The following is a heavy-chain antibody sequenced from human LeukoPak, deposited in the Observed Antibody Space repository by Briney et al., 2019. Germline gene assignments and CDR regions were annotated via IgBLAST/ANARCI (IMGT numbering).Heavy chain of an antibody. D-gene: IGHD3-10*01. CDR1: GYIFTNYD. CDR3: ARPRTMVRGVTPFGY. V-gene: IGHV1-8*01. J-gene: IGHJ4*02. CDR2: MNPNSGNT. Sequence: ASVKVSCKASGYIFTNYDINWVRQATGQGLEWMGWMNPNSGNTGYAQKFQGRVTMTRNTSISTAYMELSSLRSEDTAVYYCARPRTMVRGVTPFGYWGQGTLVTVSS.